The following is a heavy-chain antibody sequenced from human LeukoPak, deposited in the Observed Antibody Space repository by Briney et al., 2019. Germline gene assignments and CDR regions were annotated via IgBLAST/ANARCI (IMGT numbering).Heavy chain of an antibody. CDR1: GGSFRGYY. D-gene: IGHD4-17*01. V-gene: IGHV4-34*01. Sequence: SETLSLTXAVYGGSFRGYYWSWIRQPPGKGLEWIGEINHSGSTNYNPSLKSRVTISVDTSKNQFSLKLSSVTAADTAVYYCARGRLTVTRFDYWGQGTLVTASS. CDR2: INHSGST. CDR3: ARGRLTVTRFDY. J-gene: IGHJ4*02.